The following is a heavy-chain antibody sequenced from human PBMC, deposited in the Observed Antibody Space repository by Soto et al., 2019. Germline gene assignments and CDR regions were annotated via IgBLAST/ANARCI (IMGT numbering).Heavy chain of an antibody. V-gene: IGHV1-69*06. CDR3: ARDRRDQTIFGMVGYFDL. D-gene: IGHD3-3*01. CDR2: IVPIFGTK. Sequence: QVQLVQSGAEVKKPGSSVKVSCKPSGGSFSSHAVSWVRQAPGQGLEWVGGIVPIFGTKNYAEKFQGRVTITADKSTSKVYMDLSSLKSEDTAAYFCARDRRDQTIFGMVGYFDLWGRGTLVSVSS. J-gene: IGHJ2*01. CDR1: GGSFSSHA.